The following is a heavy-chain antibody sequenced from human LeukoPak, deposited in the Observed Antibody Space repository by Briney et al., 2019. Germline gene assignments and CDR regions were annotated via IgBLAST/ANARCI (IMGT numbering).Heavy chain of an antibody. CDR1: AYTFTSYY. CDR3: ARAPRLSPFDA. Sequence: GASVKVSCKASAYTFTSYYMHWVRQAPGQGLEWMGIINPSGGSTSYAQKFQGRVTMTRDMSTSTVYMELSSLRSEDTAVYYCARAPRLSPFDAWGQGTLVTVSS. J-gene: IGHJ5*02. CDR2: INPSGGST. V-gene: IGHV1-46*01.